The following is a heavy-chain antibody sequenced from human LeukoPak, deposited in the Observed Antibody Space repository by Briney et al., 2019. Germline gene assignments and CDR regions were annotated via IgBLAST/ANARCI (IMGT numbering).Heavy chain of an antibody. Sequence: ASVKVSYKVSGYTVTELSMHWVRQAPGKGLEWMGGFDPEDGETIYAQKFQGRVTMTEDTSTDTAYMELSSLRSEDTAVYYCASTSGRGYSYGNWGQGTLVTVSS. CDR1: GYTVTELS. CDR2: FDPEDGET. V-gene: IGHV1-24*01. CDR3: ASTSGRGYSYGN. D-gene: IGHD5-18*01. J-gene: IGHJ4*02.